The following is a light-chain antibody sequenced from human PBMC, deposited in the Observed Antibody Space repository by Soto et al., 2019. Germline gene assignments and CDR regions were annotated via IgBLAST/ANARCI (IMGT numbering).Light chain of an antibody. J-gene: IGKJ1*01. CDR3: QQYTSYPLA. CDR1: QSISNW. Sequence: DIQMTQSPSTLSASVGDRVTITCRASQSISNWLAGYQQKPGKAPKRLMYKASGLESGVPSRFSGSGSGTEFTLTIRSLQPDDFATYYGQQYTSYPLACGQGPKVEIK. CDR2: KAS. V-gene: IGKV1-5*03.